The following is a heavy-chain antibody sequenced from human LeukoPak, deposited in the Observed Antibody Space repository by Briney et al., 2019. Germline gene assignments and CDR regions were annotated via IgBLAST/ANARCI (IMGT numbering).Heavy chain of an antibody. CDR1: GFTFSSYE. CDR3: ARVVGWHWFDP. Sequence: PGGSLRLSCAASGFTFSSYEMNWVRQAPGKGLEWVSYISSSGSTIYYGDSVKGRFTISRDNSKNTVYLQMNNMRVGDTAVYYCARVVGWHWFDPWGQGTLVTVSS. V-gene: IGHV3-48*03. J-gene: IGHJ5*02. D-gene: IGHD3-22*01. CDR2: ISSSGSTI.